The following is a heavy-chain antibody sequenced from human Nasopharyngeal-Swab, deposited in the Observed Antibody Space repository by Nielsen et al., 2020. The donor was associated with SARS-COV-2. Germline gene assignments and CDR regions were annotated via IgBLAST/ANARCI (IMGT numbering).Heavy chain of an antibody. CDR2: ISGSDHTT. CDR3: ARASSH. J-gene: IGHJ4*02. D-gene: IGHD2-2*01. CDR1: GFTFRSYA. V-gene: IGHV3-23*01. Sequence: ESLKISCAASGFTFRSYAISWVRQAPGKGLEWVSVISGSDHTTYYADSVKGRFTISRDNAKNSLYLQMNSLRAEDTAVYYCARASSHWGQGTLVTVSS.